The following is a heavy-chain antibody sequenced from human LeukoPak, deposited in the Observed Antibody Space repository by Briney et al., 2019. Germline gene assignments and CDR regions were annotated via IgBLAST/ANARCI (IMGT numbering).Heavy chain of an antibody. D-gene: IGHD3-3*01. Sequence: ASVKVSCKASGGTFSSYAISWVRQAPGQGLEWMGRVIPIFGTANYAQRFQGRVTITTDESTSTAYMELSSLRSEDTAVYYCASDVTIFGVRDYCFDYWGQGTLVTVSS. CDR3: ASDVTIFGVRDYCFDY. CDR1: GGTFSSYA. CDR2: VIPIFGTA. J-gene: IGHJ4*02. V-gene: IGHV1-69*05.